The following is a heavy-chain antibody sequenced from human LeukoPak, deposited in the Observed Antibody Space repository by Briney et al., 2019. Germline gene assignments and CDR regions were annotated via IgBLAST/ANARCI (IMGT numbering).Heavy chain of an antibody. Sequence: SETLSLTCSVSGGSISTYYWTWIRQPPGKGLEWIGYIYYSGSPKYNPSLKSRVTISLDTSKSQFSPNVSSVTATDTAVYYCARGAILTGTTLWGKGTTVIISS. J-gene: IGHJ6*04. CDR1: GGSISTYY. V-gene: IGHV4-59*01. D-gene: IGHD3-9*01. CDR3: ARGAILTGTTL. CDR2: IYYSGSP.